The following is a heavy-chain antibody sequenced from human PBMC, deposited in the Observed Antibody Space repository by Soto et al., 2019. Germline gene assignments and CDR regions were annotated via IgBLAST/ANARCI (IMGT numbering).Heavy chain of an antibody. Sequence: QPGGSLRLSCAASGFTFSSYSMNWVRQAPGKGLEWVSYISSGSGTIYYADSVKGRFTISRDNSKNTLYLQMNSLRAEDTAVYYCARDLVANYGDSQLFALYYSMDVWGQGTTVTVSS. CDR2: ISSGSGTI. CDR1: GFTFSSYS. D-gene: IGHD4-17*01. J-gene: IGHJ6*02. CDR3: ARDLVANYGDSQLFALYYSMDV. V-gene: IGHV3-48*01.